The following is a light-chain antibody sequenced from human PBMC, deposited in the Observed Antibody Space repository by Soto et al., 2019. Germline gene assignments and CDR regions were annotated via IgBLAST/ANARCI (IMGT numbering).Light chain of an antibody. CDR1: QSVSSS. CDR3: QQCYNWPQWT. CDR2: AAS. V-gene: IGKV3-11*01. Sequence: EIVLTQSPATLSLSPGERATLSCRASQSVSSSLAWYQQKPGQAPRLLIYAASNRATGIPARFSGSGSGTDFTLTISSLEPEDFAVYYCQQCYNWPQWTFGQGTKVDIK. J-gene: IGKJ1*01.